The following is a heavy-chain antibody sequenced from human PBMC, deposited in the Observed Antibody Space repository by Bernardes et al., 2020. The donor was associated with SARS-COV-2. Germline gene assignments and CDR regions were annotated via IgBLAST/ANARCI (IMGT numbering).Heavy chain of an antibody. J-gene: IGHJ4*02. CDR3: AHRSLPTYSGSFYY. V-gene: IGHV2-5*01. Sequence: SGPTLVKPTQTLTLTYTFSGFSLSTSGVGVGWIRQPPGKALEWLALIYWNDDKRYSPSLKSRLTITKDTSKNQVVLRMTNMDPVDTATYYCAHRSLPTYSGSFYYWGQGTLVTVSS. CDR2: IYWNDDK. CDR1: GFSLSTSGVG. D-gene: IGHD1-26*01.